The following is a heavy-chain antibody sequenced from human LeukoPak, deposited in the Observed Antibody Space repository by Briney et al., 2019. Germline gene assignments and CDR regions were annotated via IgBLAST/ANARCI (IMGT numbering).Heavy chain of an antibody. CDR3: ARASYDFLTGYLAF. CDR2: ISGSGSTV. Sequence: TPRPSSAASGFTFSDYYMSWSRQAPGRRVGLGSYISGSGSTVYYADSVKGRFTFSRDNAKSSLYLQLNSPRAEDTALYYCARASYDFLTGYLAFWGRGTLVTVSS. D-gene: IGHD3-9*01. CDR1: GFTFSDYY. J-gene: IGHJ4*02. V-gene: IGHV3-11*01.